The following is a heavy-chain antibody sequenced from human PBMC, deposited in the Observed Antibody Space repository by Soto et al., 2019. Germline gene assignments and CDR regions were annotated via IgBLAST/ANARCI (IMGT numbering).Heavy chain of an antibody. V-gene: IGHV3-21*01. D-gene: IGHD6-13*01. Sequence: NPGGSLRLSCEGSGFTFSSYSMNWVRQAPGKGLEWVSSISGSGGYIYYADSVKGRFTISRDNAKNSLYLQMTSLRDEDTALYYCARDRQSTPWYAADYWGQGSLVTVSS. J-gene: IGHJ4*02. CDR1: GFTFSSYS. CDR3: ARDRQSTPWYAADY. CDR2: ISGSGGYI.